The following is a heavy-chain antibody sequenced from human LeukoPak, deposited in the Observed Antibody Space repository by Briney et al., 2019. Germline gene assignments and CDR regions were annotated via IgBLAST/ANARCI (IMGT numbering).Heavy chain of an antibody. J-gene: IGHJ5*02. CDR1: GFTFSNYW. D-gene: IGHD6-6*01. CDR3: ARDYTARLYSSSGYNWFDP. V-gene: IGHV3-7*03. CDR2: IKEDGSEK. Sequence: GGSLRLSCVVSGFTFSNYWMSWVRQAPGKGLEWVANIKEDGSEKYYVDSVKGRFTISRDNAKNSLFLQMSSLRSEDTAVYYCARDYTARLYSSSGYNWFDPWGQGTLVTVSS.